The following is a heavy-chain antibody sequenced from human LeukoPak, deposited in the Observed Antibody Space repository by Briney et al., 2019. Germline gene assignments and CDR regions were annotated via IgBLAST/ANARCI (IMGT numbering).Heavy chain of an antibody. CDR1: GYSISSGYY. V-gene: IGHV4-38-2*02. Sequence: PSETLSLTCTVSGYSISSGYYWGWIRQPPGKGLEWIGSIYYSGSTYYNPSLKSRVTISVDTPKNQFSLKLGSVTAADTAVYYCAREVDTSSMDVWGKGTTVTVSS. J-gene: IGHJ6*03. CDR2: IYYSGST. CDR3: AREVDTSSMDV. D-gene: IGHD5-18*01.